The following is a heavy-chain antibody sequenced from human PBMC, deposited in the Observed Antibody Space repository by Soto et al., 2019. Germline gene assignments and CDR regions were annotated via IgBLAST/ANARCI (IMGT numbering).Heavy chain of an antibody. V-gene: IGHV1-46*01. D-gene: IGHD6-19*01. CDR3: ARGFFSAVAGTVWFDP. CDR2: INPSGGST. J-gene: IGHJ5*02. CDR1: GYTFTSYY. Sequence: ASVKVSCKASGYTFTSYYMHWVRQAPGQGLEWMGIINPSGGSTSYAQKFQGRVTMTRDTSISTVYMELSSLRSEDTAVYYCARGFFSAVAGTVWFDPWGQGTLVTVSS.